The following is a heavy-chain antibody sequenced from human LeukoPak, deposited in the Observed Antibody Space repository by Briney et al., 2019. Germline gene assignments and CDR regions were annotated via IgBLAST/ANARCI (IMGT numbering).Heavy chain of an antibody. J-gene: IGHJ4*02. CDR2: ISSSSSYI. D-gene: IGHD6-19*01. V-gene: IGHV3-21*01. Sequence: GSLLLSCASSGFTFSSYSMNWVRRAPGKGLEWVSGISSSSSYIYYAASMQGRFTISRDNAKNSLYLQMKSLRVEDTAVYYCARMFSSGWYRDYFDYWGQGTLVTVSS. CDR3: ARMFSSGWYRDYFDY. CDR1: GFTFSSYS.